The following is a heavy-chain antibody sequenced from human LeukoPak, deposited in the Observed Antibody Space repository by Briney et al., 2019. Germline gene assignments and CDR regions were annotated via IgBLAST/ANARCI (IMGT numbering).Heavy chain of an antibody. CDR3: AKDLLRVPLRLRLDY. CDR2: ISGSGDST. CDR1: GFTFNSYA. Sequence: GGSLRLSCAASGFTFNSYAMSWVRQAPGKGLEWVSGISGSGDSTYSADSVKGRFTISRDNSKNPLYLQMNSLRAEDTAIYYCAKDLLRVPLRLRLDYWGQGTLVTVSS. D-gene: IGHD5/OR15-5a*01. J-gene: IGHJ4*02. V-gene: IGHV3-23*01.